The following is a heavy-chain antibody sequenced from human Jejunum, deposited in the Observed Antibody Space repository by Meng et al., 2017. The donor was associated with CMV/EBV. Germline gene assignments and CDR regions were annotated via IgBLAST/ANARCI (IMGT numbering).Heavy chain of an antibody. CDR2: ISSSSTYI. D-gene: IGHD3-3*01. CDR1: GFTFSSYN. J-gene: IGHJ4*02. CDR3: ASHYDFWSGSDY. V-gene: IGHV3-21*01. Sequence: SGFTFSSYNMNWVRQAPGKGLEWVSSISSSSTYIYYADSVKGRFTISRDNAKNSLYLQMNSLRAEDTAVYYCASHYDFWSGSDYWGQGTLVTISS.